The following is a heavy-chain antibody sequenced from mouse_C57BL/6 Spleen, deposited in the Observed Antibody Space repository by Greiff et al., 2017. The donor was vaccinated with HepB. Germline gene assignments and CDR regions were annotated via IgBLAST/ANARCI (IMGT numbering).Heavy chain of an antibody. Sequence: VKLMESGPELVKPGASVKISCKASGYAFSSSWMNWVKQRPGKGLEWIGRIYPGDGDTNYNGKFKGKATLTADKSSSTAYMQLSSLTSEDSAVYFCAREKASDWYFDVWGTGTTVTVSS. D-gene: IGHD3-1*01. V-gene: IGHV1-82*01. CDR2: IYPGDGDT. J-gene: IGHJ1*03. CDR3: AREKASDWYFDV. CDR1: GYAFSSSW.